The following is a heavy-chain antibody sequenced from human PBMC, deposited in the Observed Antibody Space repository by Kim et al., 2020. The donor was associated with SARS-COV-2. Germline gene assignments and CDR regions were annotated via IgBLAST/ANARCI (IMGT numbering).Heavy chain of an antibody. V-gene: IGHV3-23*01. J-gene: IGHJ4*02. Sequence: GDDVHGPFTISRDHSRATLFLQMNSLRAEDTAIYYCAKHPTASCYTGLDYWGQGTLVTVSS. CDR3: AKHPTASCYTGLDY. D-gene: IGHD2-2*02.